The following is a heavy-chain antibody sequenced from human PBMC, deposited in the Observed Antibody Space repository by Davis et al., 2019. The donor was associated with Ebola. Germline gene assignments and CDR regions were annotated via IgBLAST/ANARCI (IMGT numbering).Heavy chain of an antibody. CDR1: GFTFSSYA. V-gene: IGHV3-23*01. D-gene: IGHD3-22*01. CDR2: ISGSGGST. CDR3: ARDNYYYDSSGYYYYFDY. J-gene: IGHJ4*02. Sequence: GGSLRLSCAASGFTFSSYAMSWVRQAPGKGLEWVSAISGSGGSTYYADSVKGRFTISRDNAKNSLYLQMNSLRAEDTAVYYCARDNYYYDSSGYYYYFDYWGQGTLVTVSS.